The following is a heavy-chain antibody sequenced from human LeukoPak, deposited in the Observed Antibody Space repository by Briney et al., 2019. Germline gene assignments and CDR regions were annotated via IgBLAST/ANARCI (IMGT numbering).Heavy chain of an antibody. CDR1: GITFSSYW. Sequence: GGSLRLSCAASGITFSSYWMSWVRQAPGKGLEWVANIKQDGSEKYYVDSVEGRFTISRDNAKNSLYLQMNSLRAEDTAVYYCARVGIYGSGSYYESYYYYGMDVWGQGTTVTVSS. V-gene: IGHV3-7*01. CDR2: IKQDGSEK. J-gene: IGHJ6*02. D-gene: IGHD3-10*01. CDR3: ARVGIYGSGSYYESYYYYGMDV.